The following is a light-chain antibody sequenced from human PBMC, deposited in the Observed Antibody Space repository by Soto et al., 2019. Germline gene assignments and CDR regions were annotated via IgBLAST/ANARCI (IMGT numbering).Light chain of an antibody. CDR1: QTVLDSSNNKDY. CDR3: QQYCSTPRT. CDR2: WAS. J-gene: IGKJ1*01. Sequence: DIVMTQSPDSLAVSLGERATINCRSNQTVLDSSNNKDYLTWYQQKPGQPPKLLIYWASTREFGVPDRFSGRGSGTDFTLTISSLQAEDVALYYCQQYCSTPRTFGHGTAVEIK. V-gene: IGKV4-1*01.